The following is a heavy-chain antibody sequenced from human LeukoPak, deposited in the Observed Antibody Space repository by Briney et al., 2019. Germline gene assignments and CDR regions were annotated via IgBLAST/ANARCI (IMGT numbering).Heavy chain of an antibody. CDR3: ARDFYAMGATGQHDY. Sequence: PGGSLRLSCAASGFTFTNYGIHWVGQAPGKGLEWVAFIRYDGTNMYYGDSVKGRFTISRDNPKNTVYLQMNSLRAEDTAVYYCARDFYAMGATGQHDYWGQGTLVTVSS. D-gene: IGHD1-26*01. CDR1: GFTFTNYG. CDR2: IRYDGTNM. V-gene: IGHV3-30*02. J-gene: IGHJ4*02.